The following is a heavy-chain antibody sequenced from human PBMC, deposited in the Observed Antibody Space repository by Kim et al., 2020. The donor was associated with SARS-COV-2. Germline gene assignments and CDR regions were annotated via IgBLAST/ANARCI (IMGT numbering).Heavy chain of an antibody. Sequence: YAASVKGRFTISRDDSKSIAYLQMNSLKTEDTAVYYCTRDVAVAGTPFDYWGQGTLVTVSS. D-gene: IGHD6-19*01. CDR3: TRDVAVAGTPFDY. J-gene: IGHJ4*02. V-gene: IGHV3-49*02.